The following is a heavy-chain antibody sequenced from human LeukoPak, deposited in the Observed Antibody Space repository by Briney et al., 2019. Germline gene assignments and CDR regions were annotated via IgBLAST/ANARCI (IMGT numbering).Heavy chain of an antibody. D-gene: IGHD3-22*01. V-gene: IGHV1-69*01. J-gene: IGHJ3*02. CDR3: ARAEREYYYDSSGYYYGAFDI. CDR2: IIPIFGTA. CDR1: GGTFSSYA. Sequence: SVKVSCKASGGTFSSYAISWVRQAPGQGLEWMGGIIPIFGTANYAQKSQGRVTITADESTSTAYMELSSLRSEDTAVYYCARAEREYYYDSSGYYYGAFDIWGQGTMVTVSS.